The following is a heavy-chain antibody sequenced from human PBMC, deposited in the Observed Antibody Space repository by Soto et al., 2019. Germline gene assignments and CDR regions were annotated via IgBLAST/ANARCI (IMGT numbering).Heavy chain of an antibody. J-gene: IGHJ4*02. CDR2: VTDSRATV. V-gene: IGHV3-48*02. Sequence: GGSLRLSCAASGFSFSNYNMNWVRQAPGKGLEWVSYVTDSRATVHYADSVRGRLTISRDKAESSLYLQMNSLRDEDMAVYFWARAFGQGYCFDYWGRGTLVTVSS. D-gene: IGHD3-3*01. CDR3: ARAFGQGYCFDY. CDR1: GFSFSNYN.